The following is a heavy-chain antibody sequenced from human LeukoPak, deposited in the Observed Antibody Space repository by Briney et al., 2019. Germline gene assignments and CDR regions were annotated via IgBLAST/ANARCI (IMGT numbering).Heavy chain of an antibody. Sequence: PSETLSLTCTVSGGSISSGGYHWSWIRQHPGKGLEWIGYIYYSGSTYYNPSLKSRVTISVDTSKNQFSLKLSSVTAADTAVYYCARYYDFWSGYFQAWFDPWGQGTLVTVSS. J-gene: IGHJ5*02. CDR2: IYYSGST. CDR1: GGSISSGGYH. V-gene: IGHV4-30-4*08. CDR3: ARYYDFWSGYFQAWFDP. D-gene: IGHD3-3*01.